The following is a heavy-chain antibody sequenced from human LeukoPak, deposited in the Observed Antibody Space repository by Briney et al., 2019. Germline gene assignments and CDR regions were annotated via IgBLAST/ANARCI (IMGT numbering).Heavy chain of an antibody. V-gene: IGHV1-69*13. CDR2: IIPIFGTA. J-gene: IGHJ4*02. D-gene: IGHD4-23*01. CDR3: ARFDYGGKDLDY. CDR1: GYTFTSYD. Sequence: GASVKVSCKASGYTFTSYDINWVRQAPGQGLEWMGGIIPIFGTANYAQKFQGRVTITADESTSTAYMELSSLRSEDTAVYYCARFDYGGKDLDYWGQGTLVTVSS.